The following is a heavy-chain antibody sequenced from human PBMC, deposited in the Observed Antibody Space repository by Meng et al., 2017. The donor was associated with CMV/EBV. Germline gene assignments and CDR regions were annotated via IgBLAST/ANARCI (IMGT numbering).Heavy chain of an antibody. J-gene: IGHJ4*02. CDR3: TTPGCSSTTCYTRLSY. D-gene: IGHD2-2*01. CDR1: GFPFSNAW. V-gene: IGHV3-15*01. Sequence: ESLKIPCAASGFPFSNAWMSWVRQAPGQGLEWVGRIKSKIDGGTTDYAAPVKGRFTISRDDSQNTLFLQLDSLKTEDTATYYCTTPGCSSTTCYTRLSYWGQGTVVTVST. CDR2: IKSKIDGGTT.